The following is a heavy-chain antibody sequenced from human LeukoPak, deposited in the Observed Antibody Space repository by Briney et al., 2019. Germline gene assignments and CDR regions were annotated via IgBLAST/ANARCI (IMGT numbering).Heavy chain of an antibody. CDR3: ARHGKGVTYFYTFDI. Sequence: AETLSLTCTVSGGSITNYYWSWIRQPPGEGLEWIGYVYASGATNSNPSLKSRVTISVDTSKNQFSLKLSSVTAADTAVYYCARHGKGVTYFYTFDIWGQGTVVAVSS. J-gene: IGHJ3*02. CDR2: VYASGAT. CDR1: GGSITNYY. V-gene: IGHV4-59*08. D-gene: IGHD2/OR15-2a*01.